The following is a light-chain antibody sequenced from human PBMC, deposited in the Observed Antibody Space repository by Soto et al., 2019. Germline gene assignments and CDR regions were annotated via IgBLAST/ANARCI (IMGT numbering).Light chain of an antibody. CDR2: DAS. Sequence: EMVVTQSPATLSVSPGERVTLSCRTSQDVSSKLAWYQQKPGQPPSLLIYDASTRTTATPARISGSGSGTEFTLAVSSLQSEDYALYFCQQYIRWPLTFGGGTKVEIK. CDR1: QDVSSK. J-gene: IGKJ4*01. V-gene: IGKV3D-15*01. CDR3: QQYIRWPLT.